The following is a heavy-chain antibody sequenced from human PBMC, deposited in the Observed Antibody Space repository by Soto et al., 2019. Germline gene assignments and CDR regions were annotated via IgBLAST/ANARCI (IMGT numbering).Heavy chain of an antibody. J-gene: IGHJ4*02. Sequence: ASVNVSCKASGYTFTSYDINWVRQATGQGLEWMGWMNPNSGNTGYAQKFQGRVTMTRNTSISTAYMELSSLRSEDTAVYYCAIGIRFLVWLLSGAFFDYWGQGTLVTVSS. D-gene: IGHD3-3*01. CDR1: GYTFTSYD. CDR3: AIGIRFLVWLLSGAFFDY. CDR2: MNPNSGNT. V-gene: IGHV1-8*01.